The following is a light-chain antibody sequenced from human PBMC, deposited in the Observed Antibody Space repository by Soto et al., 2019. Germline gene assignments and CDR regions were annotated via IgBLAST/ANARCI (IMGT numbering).Light chain of an antibody. CDR1: SSDVGGYNY. Sequence: QSALTQPASVSGSPGQSITISCTVTSSDVGGYNYDSWYQQHPGKAHKLMIYEVSNRPSGVSNRFSGSKSGNTASLTISGLQAEDEADYYCSSYTSSSTGVFGGGTKLTVL. V-gene: IGLV2-14*01. J-gene: IGLJ3*02. CDR3: SSYTSSSTGV. CDR2: EVS.